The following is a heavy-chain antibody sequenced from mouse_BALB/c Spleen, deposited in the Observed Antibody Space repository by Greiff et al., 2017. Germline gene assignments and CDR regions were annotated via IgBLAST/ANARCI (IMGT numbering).Heavy chain of an antibody. CDR1: GFTFSSYT. Sequence: EVNVVESGGGLVQPGGSLKLSCAASGFTFSSYTMSWVRQTPEKRLEWVAYISNGGGSTYYPDTVKGRFTISRDNAKNTLYLQMSSLKSEDTAMYYCARLITTYYFDYWGQGTTLTVSS. D-gene: IGHD1-1*01. J-gene: IGHJ2*01. CDR3: ARLITTYYFDY. V-gene: IGHV5-12-2*01. CDR2: ISNGGGST.